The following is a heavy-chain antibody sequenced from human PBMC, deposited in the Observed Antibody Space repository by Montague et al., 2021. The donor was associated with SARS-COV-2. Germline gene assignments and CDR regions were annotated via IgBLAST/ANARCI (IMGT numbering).Heavy chain of an antibody. V-gene: IGHV4-59*01. CDR3: ARAPVAHITIFVVVTSLDY. J-gene: IGHJ4*02. Sequence: SETLSLTCTVSGGSISSYYWSWIRQPPGKGLEWIGYIYYSGRTNYNPSLKSRVTISVDTSKNQFSLKLSSVTAADTAVYYCARAPVAHITIFVVVTSLDYWGQGTLVTVSS. CDR1: GGSISSYY. D-gene: IGHD3-3*01. CDR2: IYYSGRT.